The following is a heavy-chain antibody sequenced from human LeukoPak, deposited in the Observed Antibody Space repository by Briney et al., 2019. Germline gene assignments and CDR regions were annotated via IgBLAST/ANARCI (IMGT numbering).Heavy chain of an antibody. D-gene: IGHD3-22*01. CDR2: IRGDGSVN. J-gene: IGHJ3*02. V-gene: IGHV3-7*01. CDR3: SRDANYYDSSRHYFDAFDI. CDR1: GFTFSKYW. Sequence: GGSLRLSCAASGFTFSKYWMTWVRQAPGRGLEWVAKIRGDGSVNYLLDSVKGRFTISRDNVKNSLSLEMNNLRAEDTAVYYCSRDANYYDSSRHYFDAFDIWGQGTMVTVSS.